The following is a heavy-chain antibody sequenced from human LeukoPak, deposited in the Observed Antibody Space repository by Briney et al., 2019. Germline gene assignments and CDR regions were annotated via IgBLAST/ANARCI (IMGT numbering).Heavy chain of an antibody. CDR2: IYYSGST. Sequence: PSETLSLTCTVSSDSIYSSNYYWGWIRQPPGKGLEWIGSIYYSGSTYYNSSLKSRVTISVDTSKNQFSLKLSSLTAAATAVYYCARAAYWGGDCYLFDYWGQGTLVTVFS. D-gene: IGHD2-21*02. CDR1: SDSIYSSNYY. V-gene: IGHV4-39*01. J-gene: IGHJ4*02. CDR3: ARAAYWGGDCYLFDY.